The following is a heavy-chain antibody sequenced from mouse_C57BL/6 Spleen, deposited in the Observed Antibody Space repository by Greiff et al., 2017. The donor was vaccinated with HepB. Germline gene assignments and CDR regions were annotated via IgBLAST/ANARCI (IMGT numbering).Heavy chain of an antibody. Sequence: VQLKESGPGLVKPSQSLSLTCSVTGYSITSGYYWNWIRQFPGNKLEWMGYISYDGSNNYNPSLKNRISITRDTSKNQFFLKLNSVTTEDTATYYCARRDYSNYVWYFDVWGTGTTVTVSS. D-gene: IGHD2-5*01. J-gene: IGHJ1*03. CDR1: GYSITSGYY. CDR3: ARRDYSNYVWYFDV. V-gene: IGHV3-6*01. CDR2: ISYDGSN.